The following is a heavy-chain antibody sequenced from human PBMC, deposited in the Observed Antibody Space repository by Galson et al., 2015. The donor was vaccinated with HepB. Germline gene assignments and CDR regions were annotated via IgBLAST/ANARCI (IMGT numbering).Heavy chain of an antibody. D-gene: IGHD2-21*01. CDR2: INPNSGDT. J-gene: IGHJ5*02. Sequence: SCKASGYTFTGYYMHWVRQAPGEGLEWMGYINPNSGDTKYVEKFRDRVSMTRDTSINTAFLEVRRLTSDDTAVYFCARDDSFVAGHWSDPWGQWTLVIVSS. V-gene: IGHV1-2*02. CDR3: ARDDSFVAGHWSDP. CDR1: GYTFTGYY.